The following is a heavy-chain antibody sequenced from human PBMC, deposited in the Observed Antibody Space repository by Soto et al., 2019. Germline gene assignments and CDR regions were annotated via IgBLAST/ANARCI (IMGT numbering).Heavy chain of an antibody. CDR3: ARSLRMGVRGVITWFDP. V-gene: IGHV4-61*01. D-gene: IGHD3-10*01. CDR1: GGSVSSGNYY. J-gene: IGHJ5*02. Sequence: SETLSLTCTVSGGSVSSGNYYWSWIRQPPGKGLEWIGYFYYTGSINYNPSLKSRVTIFIDASKNQFSLTLYSVTAADTAVYYCARSLRMGVRGVITWFDPWGQGTLVTVSS. CDR2: FYYTGSI.